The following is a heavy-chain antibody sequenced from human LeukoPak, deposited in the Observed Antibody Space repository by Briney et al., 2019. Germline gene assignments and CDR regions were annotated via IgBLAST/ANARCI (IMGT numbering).Heavy chain of an antibody. CDR2: IYYSGST. V-gene: IGHV4-59*12. J-gene: IGHJ6*02. CDR1: GGSISSYY. Sequence: PSETLSLTCTVSGGSISSYYWSWIRQPPGKGLEWIGYIYYSGSTNYNPSLKSRVTISVDTSKNQFSLKLSSVTAADTAVYYCARDSGYDLILDVWGQGTTVTVSS. CDR3: ARDSGYDLILDV. D-gene: IGHD5-12*01.